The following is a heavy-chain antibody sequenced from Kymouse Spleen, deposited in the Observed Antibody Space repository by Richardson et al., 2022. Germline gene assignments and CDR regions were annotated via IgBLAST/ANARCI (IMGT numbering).Heavy chain of an antibody. D-gene: IGHD3-9*01. V-gene: IGHV4-39*01. CDR3: ARHPSDILTGPYYFDY. J-gene: IGHJ4*02. CDR1: GGSISSSSYY. CDR2: IYYSGST. Sequence: QLQLQESGPGLVKPSETLSLTCTVSGGSISSSSYYWGWIRQPPGKGLEWIGSIYYSGSTYYNPSLKSRVTISVDTSKNQFSLKLSSVTAADTAVYYCARHPSDILTGPYYFDYWGQGTLVTVSS.